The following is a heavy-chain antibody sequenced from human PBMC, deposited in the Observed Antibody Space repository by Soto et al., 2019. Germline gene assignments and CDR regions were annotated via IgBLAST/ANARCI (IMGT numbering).Heavy chain of an antibody. J-gene: IGHJ6*02. Sequence: NPSETLSLTCTVSGGSISSSSYYWGWIRQPPGKGLEWIGSIYYSGSTYYNPSLKSRVTISVDTSKNQFSLKLSSVTAADTAVYYCARHPGTTITTRGYYYGMDVWGQGTTVTVSS. V-gene: IGHV4-39*01. CDR1: GGSISSSSYY. CDR3: ARHPGTTITTRGYYYGMDV. D-gene: IGHD4-4*01. CDR2: IYYSGST.